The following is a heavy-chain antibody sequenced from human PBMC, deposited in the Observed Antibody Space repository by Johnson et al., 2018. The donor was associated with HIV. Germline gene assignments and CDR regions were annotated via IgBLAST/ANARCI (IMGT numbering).Heavy chain of an antibody. V-gene: IGHV3-30*18. CDR3: AKDLGGSKSDEWATDYYDWSTAYPVHDPRAVVGVFDI. Sequence: QVQLVESGGGVVQPGRSLRLSCAASGFIFSTYAMHWVRQVPGKGLEWVALISYDGTDKYYADSVNGRFTISRDNSKNTLYLQMNSLRIEDTAVYHCAKDLGGSKSDEWATDYYDWSTAYPVHDPRAVVGVFDIWGQGTMVTVSS. CDR1: GFIFSTYA. J-gene: IGHJ3*02. CDR2: ISYDGTDK. D-gene: IGHD3-3*01.